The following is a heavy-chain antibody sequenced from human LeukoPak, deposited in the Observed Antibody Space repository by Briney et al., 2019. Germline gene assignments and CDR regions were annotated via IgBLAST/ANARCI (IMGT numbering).Heavy chain of an antibody. CDR1: GFTFSSYN. CDR2: ISRSSTYM. CDR3: ARFEAPGAEIDY. Sequence: GGSLRLSCSASGFTFSSYNMNWVRQAAGKGLEWVSSISRSSTYMYYADSVKGRFTISRDNAKSSLYLQMNSLRAEDTALYYCARFEAPGAEIDYWGQGTLVTVSS. D-gene: IGHD6-13*01. J-gene: IGHJ4*02. V-gene: IGHV3-21*01.